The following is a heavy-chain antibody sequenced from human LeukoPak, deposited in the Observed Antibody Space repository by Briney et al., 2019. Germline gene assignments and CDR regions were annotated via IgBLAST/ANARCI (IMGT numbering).Heavy chain of an antibody. Sequence: GGSLRLSCAASGFTFSSYSMNWVRQTPGKGLEWVSYISSSSSTIYYADSVKGRFTISRDNAKNSLYLQMNSLRAEDTAVYYCARGIWVRTEAAGNPEGYWGQGTLVTVSS. D-gene: IGHD3-10*01. CDR3: ARGIWVRTEAAGNPEGY. J-gene: IGHJ4*02. V-gene: IGHV3-48*04. CDR2: ISSSSSTI. CDR1: GFTFSSYS.